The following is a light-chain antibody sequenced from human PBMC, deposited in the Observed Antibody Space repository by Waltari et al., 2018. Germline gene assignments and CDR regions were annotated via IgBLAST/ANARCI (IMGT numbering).Light chain of an antibody. CDR3: QQSYSTPPYT. J-gene: IGKJ2*01. CDR2: AAS. V-gene: IGKV1-39*01. CDR1: QSISSY. Sequence: DIQMTQSPSSLSASVGDRVTITCRASQSISSYLNWYQQKPGKAPKLLIYAASSLQSGVPSRFSGSVSATDFTLTISSLQPEDFATYYCQQSYSTPPYTFGQGTKLEIK.